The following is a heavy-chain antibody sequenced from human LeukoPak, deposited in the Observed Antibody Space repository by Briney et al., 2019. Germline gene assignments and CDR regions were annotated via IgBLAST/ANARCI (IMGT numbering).Heavy chain of an antibody. J-gene: IGHJ4*02. CDR1: GFTFSSYG. Sequence: PGGSLRLSCAASGFTFSSYGMHWVRQAPGKGLEWVAVIWFDGSNKYYADSVKGRFTISRDNSKNTLYLQMNSLRAEDTAVYYCAKDPRYCSSTSCYLDYFDYWGQGTLVTVSS. CDR3: AKDPRYCSSTSCYLDYFDY. V-gene: IGHV3-33*06. D-gene: IGHD2-2*01. CDR2: IWFDGSNK.